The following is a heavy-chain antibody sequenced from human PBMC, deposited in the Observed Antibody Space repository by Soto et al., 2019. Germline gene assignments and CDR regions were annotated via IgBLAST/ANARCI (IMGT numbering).Heavy chain of an antibody. CDR2: IYSGGST. Sequence: EVQLVESGGGLVQPGGSLRLSCAASGFTVSSNYMSWVRQAPGKGLEWVSVIYSGGSTYYADSVKGRFTISRDNSKNTLYLQMNSLRAEDTAGYYCARALECGEGGRVFDYWGQGTLVTVSS. CDR1: GFTVSSNY. V-gene: IGHV3-66*01. CDR3: ARALECGEGGRVFDY. J-gene: IGHJ4*02. D-gene: IGHD3-10*01.